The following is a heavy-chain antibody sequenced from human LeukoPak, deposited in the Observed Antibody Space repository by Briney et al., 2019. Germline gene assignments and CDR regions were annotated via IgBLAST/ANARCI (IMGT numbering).Heavy chain of an antibody. CDR2: MNPNSGNT. CDR3: ARSRYYDFWSDYWITSYNWFDP. Sequence: ASVKVSCKASGYTFTSYDINWVRQATGQGLEWMGWMNPNSGNTGYAQKFQGRVTMTRNTSISTAYMELSSLRSEDTAVYYCARSRYYDFWSDYWITSYNWFDPWGQGTLVTVSS. V-gene: IGHV1-8*01. J-gene: IGHJ5*02. CDR1: GYTFTSYD. D-gene: IGHD3-3*01.